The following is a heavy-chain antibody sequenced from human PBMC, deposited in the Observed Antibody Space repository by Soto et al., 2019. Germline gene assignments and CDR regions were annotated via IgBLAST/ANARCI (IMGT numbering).Heavy chain of an antibody. D-gene: IGHD2-15*01. CDR1: GGTISDLY. CDR3: ARGDIVVVVAATKPADPGNWFDP. CDR2: INHSGST. J-gene: IGHJ5*02. Sequence: LTKGVEGGTISDLYCRWIRQPPGKGLEWIGEINHSGSTNYNPSLKSRVTISVDTSKNQFSLKLSSVTAADTAVYYCARGDIVVVVAATKPADPGNWFDPWGQGTLVTVSS. V-gene: IGHV4-34*01.